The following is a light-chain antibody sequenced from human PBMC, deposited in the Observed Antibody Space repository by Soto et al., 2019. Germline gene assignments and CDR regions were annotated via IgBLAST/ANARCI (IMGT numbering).Light chain of an antibody. CDR2: EVT. CDR3: SSYAGNNIFV. CDR1: SSDVGGFDF. Sequence: QSVLTQPASVSGSPGQSITISCTGSSSDVGGFDFVSWFQRRPGKAPRLIIYEVTNRPSGISDRFSGSKSGNTASLTISGLQAEDEADYFCSSYAGNNIFVFGTGTKLTVL. J-gene: IGLJ1*01. V-gene: IGLV2-14*01.